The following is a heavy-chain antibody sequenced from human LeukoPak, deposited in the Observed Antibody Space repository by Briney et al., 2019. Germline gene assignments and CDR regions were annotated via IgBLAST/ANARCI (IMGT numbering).Heavy chain of an antibody. CDR2: IYYSGST. CDR1: GDSISSSSYY. Sequence: SETLSLTCTVSGDSISSSSYYWGWIRQPPGKGLEWIGSIYYSGSTYYNPSLKSRVTMSVDTSKNQFSLKLNSVTAADTAVYYCARRDGYNSYYSDYWGQGTLVTVSS. CDR3: ARRDGYNSYYSDY. V-gene: IGHV4-39*07. J-gene: IGHJ4*02. D-gene: IGHD5-24*01.